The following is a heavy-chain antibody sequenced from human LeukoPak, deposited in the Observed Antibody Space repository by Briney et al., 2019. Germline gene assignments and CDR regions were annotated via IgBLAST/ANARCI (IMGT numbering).Heavy chain of an antibody. Sequence: GASVKVSCKVSGYTLTELSMHWVRQAPGKGLEWRGGFDPEDGETIYAQKFQGRVTMTEDTSTDTAYMELSSLRSEDTAVYYCATVSHTDYGDYWFDPWGQGTLVTVSS. CDR3: ATVSHTDYGDYWFDP. D-gene: IGHD4-17*01. J-gene: IGHJ5*02. CDR2: FDPEDGET. V-gene: IGHV1-24*01. CDR1: GYTLTELS.